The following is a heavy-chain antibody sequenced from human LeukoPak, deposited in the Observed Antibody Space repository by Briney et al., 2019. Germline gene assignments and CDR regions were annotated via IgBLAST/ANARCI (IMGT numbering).Heavy chain of an antibody. CDR3: ATYHFDYYDSSGYYVDY. J-gene: IGHJ4*02. Sequence: ASVKVSCKASGGTFSSYAISWVRQAPGQGLEWMGGIIPIFGTANYAQKFQGRVTITTDESTSTAYMELSSLGSEDTAVYYCATYHFDYYDSSGYYVDYWGQGTLVTVSS. CDR1: GGTFSSYA. D-gene: IGHD3-22*01. V-gene: IGHV1-69*05. CDR2: IIPIFGTA.